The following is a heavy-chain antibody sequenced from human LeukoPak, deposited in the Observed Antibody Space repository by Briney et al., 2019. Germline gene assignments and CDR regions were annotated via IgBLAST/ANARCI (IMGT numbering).Heavy chain of an antibody. Sequence: SVKVSCKASGGTFSSHAISWVRQAPGQGLEWMGGIIPIFGTANYAQKFQGRVTITADESTSTAYMELSSLRSEDTAVYYCASNFGVVIDNYYYYYMDVWGKGTTVTVSS. V-gene: IGHV1-69*13. CDR3: ASNFGVVIDNYYYYYMDV. CDR2: IIPIFGTA. D-gene: IGHD3-3*01. J-gene: IGHJ6*03. CDR1: GGTFSSHA.